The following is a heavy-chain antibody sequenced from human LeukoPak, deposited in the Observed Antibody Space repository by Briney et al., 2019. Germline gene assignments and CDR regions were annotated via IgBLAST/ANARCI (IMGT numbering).Heavy chain of an antibody. V-gene: IGHV3-23*01. Sequence: GGSLRLSCAASGFTFSSYAMSWVRQAPGKGLEWVSAISGSGGSTYYADSVKGRFTISRDNSKNTLYLQMNSLRAEDTAVYYCARRRFWYYGMDVWGQGTTVTVSS. J-gene: IGHJ6*02. CDR3: ARRRFWYYGMDV. CDR1: GFTFSSYA. D-gene: IGHD3-3*01. CDR2: ISGSGGST.